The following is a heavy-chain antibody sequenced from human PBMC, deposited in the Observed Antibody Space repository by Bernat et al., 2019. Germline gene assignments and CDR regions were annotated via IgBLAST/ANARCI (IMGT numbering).Heavy chain of an antibody. J-gene: IGHJ4*02. Sequence: EVQLVESGGGLVKPGGSLRLSCAASGFTFSVAWMNWVRQAPGRGLGCVGRMISKTVGGTSDYAAPVKGRFTISRDDSENTLYLQMDSLKTVDTAVYYCATEYCDNGEYLTFVYCGQGILVTVSA. D-gene: IGHD2-8*01. CDR1: GFTFSVAW. V-gene: IGHV3-15*07. CDR2: MISKTVGGTS. CDR3: ATEYCDNGEYLTFVY.